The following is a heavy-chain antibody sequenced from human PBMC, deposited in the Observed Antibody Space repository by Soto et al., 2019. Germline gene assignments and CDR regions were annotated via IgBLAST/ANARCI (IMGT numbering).Heavy chain of an antibody. Sequence: QVQLVESGGGVVQPGRSLRLSCAASGFTFSSYGMHWVRQAPGKGLEWVAVIWYDGSNKYYADSVKGRFTISRDNSKNTLYLKMNSLRAEDTAVYYCARTGEDYWYFDLWGRGTLVTVSS. D-gene: IGHD4-17*01. J-gene: IGHJ2*01. V-gene: IGHV3-33*01. CDR2: IWYDGSNK. CDR1: GFTFSSYG. CDR3: ARTGEDYWYFDL.